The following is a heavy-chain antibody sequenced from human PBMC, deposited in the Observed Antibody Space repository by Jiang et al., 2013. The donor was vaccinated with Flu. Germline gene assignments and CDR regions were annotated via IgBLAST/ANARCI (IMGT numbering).Heavy chain of an antibody. D-gene: IGHD3-22*01. Sequence: RLSCAGSGFTFSSNYMSWVRQAPGKGLEWVSVVYSGGSTYYADSVKGRFTISRDNSKNTLYLQMNSLRAEDTAVYYCARVKTLYYYDSSGYFDYWGQGTLVTVSS. CDR1: GFTFSSNY. V-gene: IGHV3-53*01. J-gene: IGHJ4*02. CDR3: ARVKTLYYYDSSGYFDY. CDR2: VYSGGST.